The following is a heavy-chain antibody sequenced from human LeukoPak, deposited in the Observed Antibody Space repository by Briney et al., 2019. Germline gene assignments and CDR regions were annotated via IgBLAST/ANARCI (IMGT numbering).Heavy chain of an antibody. J-gene: IGHJ4*02. CDR2: ISCSGST. V-gene: IGHV4-59*01. CDR3: ARDSKDGYNFLDY. CDR1: GGSISSYY. Sequence: SETLSLTCTVSGGSISSYYWSWVRQPPGKGLEWIGYISCSGSTNYNPSLKSRVTTSVDTSKNQFSLKLNSVTAADTAVYYCARDSKDGYNFLDYWGQGTLVTVSS. D-gene: IGHD5-24*01.